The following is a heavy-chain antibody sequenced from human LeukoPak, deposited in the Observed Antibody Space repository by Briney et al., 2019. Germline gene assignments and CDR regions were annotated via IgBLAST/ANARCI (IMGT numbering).Heavy chain of an antibody. CDR3: ARGRGKTYCSSTSCYVWFDP. D-gene: IGHD2-2*01. J-gene: IGHJ5*02. CDR1: GDSITTTNYY. Sequence: SETLSLTCTVSGDSITTTNYYWGWIRQPPGKGLEWIGNIFYSGSTYYSPSLKSRVTISLDTSRNQFSLKLNSVTAADTAVYYCARGRGKTYCSSTSCYVWFDPWGQGTLVTVSS. V-gene: IGHV4-39*07. CDR2: IFYSGST.